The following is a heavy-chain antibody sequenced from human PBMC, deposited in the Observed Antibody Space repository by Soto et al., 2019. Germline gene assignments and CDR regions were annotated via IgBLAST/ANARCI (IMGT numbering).Heavy chain of an antibody. V-gene: IGHV3-74*01. D-gene: IGHD3-10*01. CDR3: ARGAFGSYYVDY. CDR1: GFTFTSYW. CDR2: IKGDETTS. J-gene: IGHJ4*02. Sequence: EVQVVESGGASVQPGGSLRLSCAASGFTFTSYWMHWVRQAPGKGLLWMSRIKGDETTSSYADSVKGRFTISRDNAKTTMYLQMASLRAEDTAVYYCARGAFGSYYVDYWGQGTLVTVSS.